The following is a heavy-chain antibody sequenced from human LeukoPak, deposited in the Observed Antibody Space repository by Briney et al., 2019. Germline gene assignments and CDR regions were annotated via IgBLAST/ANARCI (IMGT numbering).Heavy chain of an antibody. Sequence: GGSLRLSCAASGFTFSSYEMNWVRQAPGKGLEWVSYISSSGSTIYYADSVKGRFTISRDNSKSTLYLQMNSLRAEDTAIFYCARDLNRNWFDPWGQGTLVTVSS. CDR1: GFTFSSYE. V-gene: IGHV3-48*03. D-gene: IGHD1-14*01. CDR3: ARDLNRNWFDP. J-gene: IGHJ5*02. CDR2: ISSSGSTI.